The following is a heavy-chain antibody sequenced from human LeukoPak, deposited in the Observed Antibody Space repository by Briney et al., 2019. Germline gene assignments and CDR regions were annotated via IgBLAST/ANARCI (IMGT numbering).Heavy chain of an antibody. D-gene: IGHD3-9*01. V-gene: IGHV6-1*01. CDR3: ARGGYYDILTGPDPYNWFDP. CDR1: GDSVSSNSAA. Sequence: SQTLSLTCAISGDSVSSNSAAWNWIRQSPSRGLEWLVKTYYRSKWYNDYAVSVKSRITINPDTSKNQFSLQLNSVTPEDTAVYYCARGGYYDILTGPDPYNWFDPWGQGTLVTVSS. CDR2: TYYRSKWYN. J-gene: IGHJ5*02.